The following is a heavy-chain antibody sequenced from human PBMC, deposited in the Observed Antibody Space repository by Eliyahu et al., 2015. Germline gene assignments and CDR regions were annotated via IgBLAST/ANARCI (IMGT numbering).Heavy chain of an antibody. J-gene: IGHJ4*02. Sequence: QLQLQESGPGLVKPSETLSLTCTVSGGXISSSSYYWGWIRQPPGKGLEWIGSIYYSGSTYYNPSLKSRVTISVDTSKNQFSLKLSSVTAADTAVYYCATHYYDSSGYSPFDYWGQGTLVTVSS. D-gene: IGHD3-22*01. V-gene: IGHV4-39*01. CDR2: IYYSGST. CDR1: GGXISSSSYY. CDR3: ATHYYDSSGYSPFDY.